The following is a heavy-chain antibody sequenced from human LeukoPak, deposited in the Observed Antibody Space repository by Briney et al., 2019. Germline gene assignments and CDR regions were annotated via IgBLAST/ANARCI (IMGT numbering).Heavy chain of an antibody. CDR2: IYYSGST. J-gene: IGHJ6*02. Sequence: SETLSLTCTVSGGSISSYYWSWIRQPPGKGLEWIGYIYYSGSTNYNPSLKSRVTISVDTSKNQFSLKLSSVTAADTAVYYCARQYYYYSHLDVWGQRTTVTVSS. V-gene: IGHV4-59*08. CDR3: ARQYYYYSHLDV. CDR1: GGSISSYY.